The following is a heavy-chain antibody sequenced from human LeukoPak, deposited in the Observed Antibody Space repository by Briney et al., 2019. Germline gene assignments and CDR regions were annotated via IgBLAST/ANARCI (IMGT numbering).Heavy chain of an antibody. V-gene: IGHV4-30-4*01. CDR1: GGSISSGDYY. CDR2: IYYSGST. CDR3: AREITIFGVVIIRYFDY. J-gene: IGHJ4*02. D-gene: IGHD3-3*01. Sequence: SETLSLTCTVSGGSISSGDYYWSWIRQPPGKGLGWIGYIYYSGSTYYNPSLKSRVTISVDTSKNQFSLKLSSVTAADTAVYYCAREITIFGVVIIRYFDYWGQGTLVTVSS.